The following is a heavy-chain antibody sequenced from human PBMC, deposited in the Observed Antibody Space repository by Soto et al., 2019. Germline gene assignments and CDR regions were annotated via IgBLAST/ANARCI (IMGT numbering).Heavy chain of an antibody. CDR1: GYTFTSYA. Sequence: ASVKVSCKASGYTFTSYAMHWVRQAPGQRLEWMGWINAGNGNTKYSQKFQGRVTITRDTSASTAYMELSSLSSEDTAVYYCVRSVAVPAAPDYWGQGTLVTVSS. D-gene: IGHD2-2*01. CDR2: INAGNGNT. CDR3: VRSVAVPAAPDY. V-gene: IGHV1-3*01. J-gene: IGHJ4*02.